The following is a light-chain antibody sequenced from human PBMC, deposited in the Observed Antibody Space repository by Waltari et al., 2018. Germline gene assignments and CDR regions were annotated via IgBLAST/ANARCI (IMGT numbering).Light chain of an antibody. V-gene: IGLV2-14*03. CDR1: SSDVGPYNY. CDR2: DVS. CDR3: SSYISSSTLEL. J-gene: IGLJ2*01. Sequence: QSALTQPASVSGSPGQSITISCTGTSSDVGPYNYVSWYQQHPGKAPKLMIFDVSIRPSGVSNRFSGSKSGNTASLTISGLQAEDEADYYCSSYISSSTLELFGGGTSLTVL.